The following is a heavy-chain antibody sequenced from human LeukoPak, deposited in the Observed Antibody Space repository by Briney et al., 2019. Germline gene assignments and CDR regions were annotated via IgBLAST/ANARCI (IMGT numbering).Heavy chain of an antibody. CDR1: GFSLSSHD. J-gene: IGHJ6*02. CDR3: ARDNDGYCSSTSCYTARKANYYYYYGMDV. Sequence: GGSLRLSCAASGFSLSSHDMNWVRQAPGKGLEWVSYISSSSRTIYDADSVKGRFTISRDNAKNSLYLQMNSLRAEDTAVYYCARDNDGYCSSTSCYTARKANYYYYYGMDVWGQGTTVTVSS. V-gene: IGHV3-48*01. D-gene: IGHD2-2*02. CDR2: ISSSSRTI.